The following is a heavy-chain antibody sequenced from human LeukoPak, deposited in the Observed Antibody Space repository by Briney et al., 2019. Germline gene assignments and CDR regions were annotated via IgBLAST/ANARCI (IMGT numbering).Heavy chain of an antibody. V-gene: IGHV3-23*01. D-gene: IGHD2-15*01. CDR3: ASHHSGVSATPEDY. CDR2: ISGSGGST. CDR1: GFTFSSYA. Sequence: PGGSLRLSCAASGFTFSSYAMSWVRQAPGKGLEWVSAISGSGGSTYYADSVKGRFTISRDNSKNTLYLQMNSLRAEDTAVYYCASHHSGVSATPEDYWGQGTLVTVSS. J-gene: IGHJ4*02.